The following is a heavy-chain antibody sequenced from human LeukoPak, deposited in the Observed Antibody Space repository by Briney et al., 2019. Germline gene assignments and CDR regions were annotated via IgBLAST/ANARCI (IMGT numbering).Heavy chain of an antibody. J-gene: IGHJ4*02. CDR1: GFTFNNYG. Sequence: GGSLRLSCTASGFTFNNYGMHWVRQAPGKGLEWVAFIRYDESKTYYADSVKGRFTISRDNSKNTLYLQMNSLRAEDTAVYYCARVPIAAAGTAHPFDYWGQGTLVTVSS. CDR3: ARVPIAAAGTAHPFDY. D-gene: IGHD6-13*01. V-gene: IGHV3-30*02. CDR2: IRYDESKT.